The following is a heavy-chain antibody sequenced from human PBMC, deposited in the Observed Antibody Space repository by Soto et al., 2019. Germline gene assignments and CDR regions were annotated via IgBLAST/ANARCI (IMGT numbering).Heavy chain of an antibody. CDR2: IYTSWST. J-gene: IGHJ4*02. CDR3: AREAVDYYDSSGYSFDY. Sequence: SETLSLTCTVSGGSISSYYWSWIRQPAGKGLEWIGRIYTSWSTNYNPSLKSRVTMSVDTSKNQFSLKLSSVTAADTAVYYCAREAVDYYDSSGYSFDYWGQGTLVTVSS. V-gene: IGHV4-4*07. D-gene: IGHD3-22*01. CDR1: GGSISSYY.